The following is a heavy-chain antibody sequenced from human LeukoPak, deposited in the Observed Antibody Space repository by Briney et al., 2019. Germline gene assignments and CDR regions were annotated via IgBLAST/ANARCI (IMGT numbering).Heavy chain of an antibody. Sequence: GXXLRLSCAASGFTFSSYAMSWVRQAPGKGLEWVSAISGSGGSTYYADSVKGRFTISRDNSKNTLYLQMNSLRAEDTAVYYCAKDLFGELFYWGQGTLVTVSS. CDR2: ISGSGGST. J-gene: IGHJ4*02. D-gene: IGHD3-10*02. V-gene: IGHV3-23*01. CDR3: AKDLFGELFY. CDR1: GFTFSSYA.